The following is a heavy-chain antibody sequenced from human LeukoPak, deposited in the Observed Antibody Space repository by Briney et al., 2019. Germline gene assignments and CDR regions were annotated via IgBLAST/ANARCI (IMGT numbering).Heavy chain of an antibody. D-gene: IGHD2-2*01. J-gene: IGHJ6*02. CDR2: ISGTGSTS. V-gene: IGHV3-23*01. CDR3: AKKLGYCSSTSCYFFRHYYYGMDV. Sequence: GGSLRLSCAASGFTFSSYAMSWVRQAPGKGLGWVSAISGTGSTSFYADSVKGRFTISRDNSKNTLYLQMNGLRAEDTAVYYCAKKLGYCSSTSCYFFRHYYYGMDVWGQGTTVTVSS. CDR1: GFTFSSYA.